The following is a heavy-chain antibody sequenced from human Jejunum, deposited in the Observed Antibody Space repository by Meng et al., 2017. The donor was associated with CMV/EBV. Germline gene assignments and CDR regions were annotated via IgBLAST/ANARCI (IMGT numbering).Heavy chain of an antibody. CDR1: GFTFSSYA. CDR3: ARGTGSASSYSLHP. CDR2: TSGSGGST. Sequence: GFTFSSYAMTWVRQAPGKGLEWVSSTSGSGGSTYHADAVKGRFTISRDNSKNTLFLQMNSLRVEDTAVYYCARGTGSASSYSLHPWGQGTLVTVSS. D-gene: IGHD1-26*01. J-gene: IGHJ5*02. V-gene: IGHV3-23*01.